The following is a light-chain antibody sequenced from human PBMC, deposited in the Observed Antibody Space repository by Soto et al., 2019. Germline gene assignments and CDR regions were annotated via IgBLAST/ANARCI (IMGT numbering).Light chain of an antibody. Sequence: DIQMTQSPSALSASVGDRVTLTCRAGQTIGTSLAWYQQKPGRAPKVLIYDVSTLERGVPSRFSGSQFGSEFTLTISGLQPDDFATYYCQQYSNFATFGQGTNV. CDR3: QQYSNFAT. CDR1: QTIGTS. CDR2: DVS. V-gene: IGKV1-5*01. J-gene: IGKJ1*01.